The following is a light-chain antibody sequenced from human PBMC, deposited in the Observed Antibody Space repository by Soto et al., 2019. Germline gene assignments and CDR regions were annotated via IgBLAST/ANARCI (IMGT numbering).Light chain of an antibody. Sequence: DIQMTQSPASLAASLGDRITISCRASQTISNYLNWYHQKPGEAPKFLIYGASTLQSGVPSSVSGSGSGTEFTLSISSLQPEDFGTYYCQQSYNVPFTFGPGTKVDVK. V-gene: IGKV1-39*01. CDR3: QQSYNVPFT. CDR1: QTISNY. J-gene: IGKJ3*01. CDR2: GAS.